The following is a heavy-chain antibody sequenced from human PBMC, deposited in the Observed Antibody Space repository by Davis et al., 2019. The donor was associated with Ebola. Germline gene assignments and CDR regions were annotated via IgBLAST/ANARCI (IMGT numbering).Heavy chain of an antibody. D-gene: IGHD1-1*01. CDR3: AREGTGDGFIYYYGMDV. V-gene: IGHV1-8*01. CDR2: MNPNSGDT. Sequence: AASVKVSCKASGYTFSNYAINWVRQATGQGLEWTGWMNPNSGDTGYAQKFQGRVTMTRNTSISTAYMELSSLRSEDTAVYYCAREGTGDGFIYYYGMDVWGQGTTVTVSS. J-gene: IGHJ6*02. CDR1: GYTFSNYA.